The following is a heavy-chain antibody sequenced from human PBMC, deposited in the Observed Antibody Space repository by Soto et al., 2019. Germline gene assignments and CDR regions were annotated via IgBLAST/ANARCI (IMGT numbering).Heavy chain of an antibody. Sequence: PSETLSLTCTVSGGSISSYYWSWIRQPPGKGLEWIGYIYYSGSTNYNPSLKSRVTISVDTSKNQFSLKLSSVTAADTAVYYCAREGYCSGGSCYPTHYFDYWGQGTLVTVSS. CDR1: GGSISSYY. D-gene: IGHD2-15*01. J-gene: IGHJ4*02. CDR3: AREGYCSGGSCYPTHYFDY. CDR2: IYYSGST. V-gene: IGHV4-59*01.